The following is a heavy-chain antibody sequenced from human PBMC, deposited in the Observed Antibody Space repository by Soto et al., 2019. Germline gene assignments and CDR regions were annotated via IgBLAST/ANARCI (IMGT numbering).Heavy chain of an antibody. CDR2: IDPSDSYI. CDR3: ARLQAAAGDNDLTFDY. CDR1: GYSFASYW. J-gene: IGHJ4*02. D-gene: IGHD6-13*01. Sequence: EVQLVQSGAEVKKPGESLRISCKGSGYSFASYWISWVRQMPGKGLEWMGRIDPSDSYINYNPSFQGHVTISADKSISTAYRQWSSLKASDTAMYYCARLQAAAGDNDLTFDYWGQGTLVTVSS. V-gene: IGHV5-10-1*01.